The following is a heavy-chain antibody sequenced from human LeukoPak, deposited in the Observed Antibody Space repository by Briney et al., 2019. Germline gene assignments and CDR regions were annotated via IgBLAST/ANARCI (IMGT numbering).Heavy chain of an antibody. CDR3: ARDSTYASGSSGPHYFDY. V-gene: IGHV3-30*01. D-gene: IGHD3-10*01. CDR1: GFTFTEYA. J-gene: IGHJ4*02. Sequence: GRAQRLSCAASGFTFTEYAMHSVRQAPGKELEGVALISYDGSRTDCADSVKGRFTISRDNSRNTLYLQLNSLGPEDAAVYYCARDSTYASGSSGPHYFDYWGEGALVTVSS. CDR2: ISYDGSRT.